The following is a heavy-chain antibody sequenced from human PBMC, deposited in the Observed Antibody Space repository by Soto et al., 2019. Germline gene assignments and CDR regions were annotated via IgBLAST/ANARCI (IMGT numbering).Heavy chain of an antibody. CDR1: GFTFSNSW. CDR2: INSDGSTT. CDR3: ARDRTYTTDY. J-gene: IGHJ4*02. Sequence: GGSLRLSCAASGFTFSNSWMHWVRQAPGRGLVWVSYINSDGSTTTYADSVKGRFTISRDNAKNTVYLQITSLTAEDTAVYYCARDRTYTTDYWGQGTLVTVSS. V-gene: IGHV3-74*01. D-gene: IGHD1-26*01.